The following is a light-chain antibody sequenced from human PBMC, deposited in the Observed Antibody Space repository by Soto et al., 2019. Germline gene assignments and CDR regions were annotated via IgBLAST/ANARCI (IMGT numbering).Light chain of an antibody. CDR1: QNIRSY. V-gene: IGKV1-39*01. CDR3: QLSDSNWT. CDR2: ASS. J-gene: IGKJ1*01. Sequence: DIQMTQSPSSLSASIGDRVTITCRASQNIRSYLNWYQQKPGKAPKLLIHASSSLQSGVPSRFSGSGSGTDFTLTISSLQPGDFAAYYCQLSDSNWTFGQGTKVDIK.